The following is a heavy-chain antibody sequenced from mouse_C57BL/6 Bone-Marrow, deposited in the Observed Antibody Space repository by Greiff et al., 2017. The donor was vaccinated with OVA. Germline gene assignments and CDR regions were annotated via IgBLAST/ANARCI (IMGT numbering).Heavy chain of an antibody. CDR3: ARSDYNSSRH. Sequence: VQLQQSGAELARPGASVKLSCKASGYTLSSYGISWVKQRTGQGLEWIGEIYPRSGNTYYNEKFKGKATLTADKSSSTAYMELRSLTSEDSAVYFCARSDYNSSRHWGEGTTLTISS. CDR2: IYPRSGNT. D-gene: IGHD2-13*01. J-gene: IGHJ2*01. V-gene: IGHV1-81*01. CDR1: GYTLSSYG.